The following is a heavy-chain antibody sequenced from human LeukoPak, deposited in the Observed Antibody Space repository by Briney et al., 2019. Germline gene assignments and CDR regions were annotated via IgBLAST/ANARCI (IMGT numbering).Heavy chain of an antibody. CDR1: GFTFSSCS. Sequence: GGSLRLSCAVSGFTFSSCSMNWVRQAPGKGLEWVSSISSSGSYIYYADSVKGRFTISRDNAKNSLYLQMNSLRAEDTAVYYCARDREPYCTGGTCYSTGDCWGQGTLVTVSS. D-gene: IGHD2-15*01. CDR3: ARDREPYCTGGTCYSTGDC. CDR2: ISSSGSYI. V-gene: IGHV3-21*06. J-gene: IGHJ4*02.